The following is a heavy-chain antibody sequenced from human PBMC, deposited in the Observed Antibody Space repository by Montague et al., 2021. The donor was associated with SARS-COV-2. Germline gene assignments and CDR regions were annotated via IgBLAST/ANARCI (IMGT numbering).Heavy chain of an antibody. J-gene: IGHJ4*02. CDR1: GGSISSFY. D-gene: IGHD4-11*01. CDR3: ARNYSSSLPADY. Sequence: SETLSLTCTVSGGSISSFYWGWFRQPPGKGLEWIGYITDSGSTNYNPSLTSRATMSVDTSKNQFSLKVNSVTAADTAAYYCARNYSSSLPADYWGQGTLVTVSS. CDR2: ITDSGST. V-gene: IGHV4-59*12.